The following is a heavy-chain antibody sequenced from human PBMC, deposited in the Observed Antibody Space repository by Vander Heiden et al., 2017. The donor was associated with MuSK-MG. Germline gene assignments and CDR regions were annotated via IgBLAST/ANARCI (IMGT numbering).Heavy chain of an antibody. Sequence: EVQLVASGGGLIQPGGSLRLSCAASGFTVRSNYMSWVRQAPGKGLEWVSVIYSGGSTYYADSVKGRFTISRDNSKNTLYLKMNSLRAEETAVYYCERVDNDCWSGYYVFDYWGQGTLVTVYS. J-gene: IGHJ4*02. CDR2: IYSGGST. D-gene: IGHD3-3*01. CDR3: ERVDNDCWSGYYVFDY. CDR1: GFTVRSNY. V-gene: IGHV3-53*01.